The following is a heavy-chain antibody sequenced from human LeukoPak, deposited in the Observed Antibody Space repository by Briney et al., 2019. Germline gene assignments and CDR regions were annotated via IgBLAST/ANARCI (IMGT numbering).Heavy chain of an antibody. V-gene: IGHV3-21*01. Sequence: GGSLTLSCAASGFTFSSYSMNWVRQAPGKGLEWFSSISNSSSYIYYADSVKGRFTISRDNAKNSLYLQMNSLRAEDTAVYYCARDSVRVGYGSGSLPFYWGQGTLVTVSS. CDR2: ISNSSSYI. CDR1: GFTFSSYS. J-gene: IGHJ4*02. CDR3: ARDSVRVGYGSGSLPFY. D-gene: IGHD3-10*01.